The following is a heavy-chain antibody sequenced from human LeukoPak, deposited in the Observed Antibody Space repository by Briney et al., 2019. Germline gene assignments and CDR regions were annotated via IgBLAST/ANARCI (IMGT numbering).Heavy chain of an antibody. V-gene: IGHV3-66*01. D-gene: IGHD4-17*01. CDR3: ARDLPYGDVAFDY. Sequence: PGGSLRLSCAASGFTFDDYGMSWVRQAPGKGLEWVSVIYSGGSTYYADSVKGRFTISRDNSKNTLYLQMNSLRAEDTAVYYCARDLPYGDVAFDYWGQGTLVTVSS. CDR2: IYSGGST. CDR1: GFTFDDYG. J-gene: IGHJ4*02.